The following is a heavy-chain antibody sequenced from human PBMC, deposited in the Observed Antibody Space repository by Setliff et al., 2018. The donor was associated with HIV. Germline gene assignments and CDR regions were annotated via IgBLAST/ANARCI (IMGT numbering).Heavy chain of an antibody. D-gene: IGHD6-13*01. V-gene: IGHV3-23*01. J-gene: IGHJ5*02. CDR2: ISGSGGST. Sequence: PGESLKISCAASGFTFSSYAMSWVRQAPGKGLEWVSAISGSGGSTYYADSVKGRFTISRDNSKNTLYLQMNSLRAEDTAVYYCAKADIAAAGFPAWGQGTLVTVSS. CDR1: GFTFSSYA. CDR3: AKADIAAAGFPA.